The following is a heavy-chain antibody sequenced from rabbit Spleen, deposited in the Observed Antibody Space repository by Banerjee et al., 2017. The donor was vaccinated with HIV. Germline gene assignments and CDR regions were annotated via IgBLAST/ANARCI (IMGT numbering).Heavy chain of an antibody. CDR1: GFSFSSSYY. J-gene: IGHJ4*01. CDR3: ARDAGRGDYIDGVFNL. CDR2: IYVGGSDVT. Sequence: QEQLVESGGGLVQPEGSLTLTCTASGFSFSSSYYMCWVRQAPGKGLEWIACIYVGGSDVTYYASWAKGRLTISKTSSTTVTLQMTSLTVADTATYFCARDAGRGDYIDGVFNLWGQGTLVTVS. V-gene: IGHV1S45*01. D-gene: IGHD8-1*01.